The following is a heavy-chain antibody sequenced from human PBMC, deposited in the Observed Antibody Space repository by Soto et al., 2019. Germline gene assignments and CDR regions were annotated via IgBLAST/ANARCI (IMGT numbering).Heavy chain of an antibody. CDR1: GGTFSTYA. J-gene: IGHJ4*02. CDR3: ASGIQLWLRRINNGYSG. Sequence: QVQLVQSGAEVKKPESSVKVSCKAPGGTFSTYAISWVRQAPGQGLEWMGGIIPMFGTANYAQRLQERVTITEDESTHTVYMELRSLRSEDTAVYFCASGIQLWLRRINNGYSGWGQGTLVTVSS. D-gene: IGHD5-18*01. V-gene: IGHV1-69*12. CDR2: IIPMFGTA.